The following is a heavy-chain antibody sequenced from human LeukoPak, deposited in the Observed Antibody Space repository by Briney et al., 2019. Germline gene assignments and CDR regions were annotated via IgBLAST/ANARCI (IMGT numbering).Heavy chain of an antibody. CDR3: AKDWSGDYNWSDP. CDR1: GFIFPTYG. D-gene: IGHD3-3*01. J-gene: IGHJ5*02. Sequence: GGSLRLSCAASGFIFPTYGMHWVRQAPGKGLEWVTCIYPDGNNKDYADSVKGRFIISRDNSKNILLLQMNSLRQEDTAVYYCAKDWSGDYNWSDPWGQGTLVIVSS. CDR2: IYPDGNNK. V-gene: IGHV3-30*02.